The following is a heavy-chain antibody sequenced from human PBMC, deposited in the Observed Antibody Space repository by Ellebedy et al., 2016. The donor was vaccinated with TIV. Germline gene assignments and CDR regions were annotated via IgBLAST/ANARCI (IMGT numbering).Heavy chain of an antibody. CDR3: ARRGSYGDYAVQVNNWFDS. J-gene: IGHJ5*01. D-gene: IGHD4-17*01. CDR1: GFSFRNYW. CDR2: IYQDGSEK. V-gene: IGHV3-7*01. Sequence: GESLKISCVASGFSFRNYWMGWVRQAPGKGLEWVANIYQDGSEKYYVDSVEGRFTISRDNAKNSLYLEMKSLRAEDTAVYYGARRGSYGDYAVQVNNWFDSWGQGTPVTVS.